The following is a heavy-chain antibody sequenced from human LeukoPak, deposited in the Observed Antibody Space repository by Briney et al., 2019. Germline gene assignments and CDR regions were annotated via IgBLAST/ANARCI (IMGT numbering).Heavy chain of an antibody. CDR1: GYTFTSYG. Sequence: ASVKVFCKASGYTFTSYGISWVRQAPGQGLEWMGWISAYNGNTNYAQKLQGRVTMTTDTSTSTAYMELRSLRSDDTAVYYCATSLTTVTHYYYYMDVWGKGTTVTISS. J-gene: IGHJ6*03. CDR2: ISAYNGNT. V-gene: IGHV1-18*01. CDR3: ATSLTTVTHYYYYMDV. D-gene: IGHD4-11*01.